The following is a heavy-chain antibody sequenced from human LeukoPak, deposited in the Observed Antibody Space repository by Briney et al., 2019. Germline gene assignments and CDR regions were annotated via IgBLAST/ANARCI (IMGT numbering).Heavy chain of an antibody. CDR2: IYHSGST. V-gene: IGHV4-38-2*02. CDR3: ARNGYSYSTY. D-gene: IGHD5-18*01. J-gene: IGHJ4*02. CDR1: GYSISSGYY. Sequence: SETLSLTCTVSGYSISSGYYWGWIRQPPGKGLEWIGSIYHSGSTYYNPSLKSRVTISVDTSKNQFSLKLSSVTAADTAVYYCARNGYSYSTYXGQGTLVTVSS.